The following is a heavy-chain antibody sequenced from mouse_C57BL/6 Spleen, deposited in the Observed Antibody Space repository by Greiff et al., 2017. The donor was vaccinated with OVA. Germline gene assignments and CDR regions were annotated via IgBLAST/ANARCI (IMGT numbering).Heavy chain of an antibody. J-gene: IGHJ2*01. Sequence: VQLQQPGAELVRPGTSVKLSCKASGYTFTSYWMHWVKQRPGQGLEWIGVIDPSDSYTNYNQKFKGKATLTVDTSSSTAYMQLSSLTSEDSAVYYCARSLSNGYYFDYWGQGTTLTVSS. CDR2: IDPSDSYT. CDR1: GYTFTSYW. CDR3: ARSLSNGYYFDY. D-gene: IGHD2-5*01. V-gene: IGHV1-59*01.